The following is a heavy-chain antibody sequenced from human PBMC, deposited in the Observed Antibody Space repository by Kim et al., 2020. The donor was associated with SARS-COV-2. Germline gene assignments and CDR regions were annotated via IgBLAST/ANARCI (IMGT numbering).Heavy chain of an antibody. D-gene: IGHD3-10*01. V-gene: IGHV3-33*01. CDR2: IWYDGSNK. CDR1: GFTFSSYG. Sequence: GGSLRLSCAASGFTFSSYGMHWVRQAPGKGLEWVAVIWYDGSNKYYADSVKGRFTISRDNSKNTLYLQMNSLRAEDTAVYYCARDDVNSGSYKIFDYWGQGTLVTVSS. CDR3: ARDDVNSGSYKIFDY. J-gene: IGHJ4*02.